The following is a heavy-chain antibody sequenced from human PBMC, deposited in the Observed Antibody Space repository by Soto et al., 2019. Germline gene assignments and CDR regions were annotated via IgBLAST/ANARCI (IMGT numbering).Heavy chain of an antibody. D-gene: IGHD4-17*01. Sequence: EVHLVESGGDLVQPGGSLRLSCAASGFTVRTNYMNWVRQAPGKGLQWVSVIHSDGTAYYADSVAGRFTISRYVSKNPLDLQMNSLRAEDTAISYWARVPFGTDNGGSTDFDHLGQGTLVTVSS. CDR2: IHSDGTA. CDR1: GFTVRTNY. CDR3: ARVPFGTDNGGSTDFDH. J-gene: IGHJ5*02. V-gene: IGHV3-53*04.